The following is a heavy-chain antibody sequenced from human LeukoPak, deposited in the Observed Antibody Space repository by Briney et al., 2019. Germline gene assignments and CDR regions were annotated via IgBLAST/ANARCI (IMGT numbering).Heavy chain of an antibody. CDR2: IWYDGSNK. D-gene: IGHD3-22*01. J-gene: IGHJ4*02. Sequence: GGSLRLSCAASGFTFSSYGMHWARQAPGKGLEWVAVIWYDGSNKYYADSVKGRFTISRDNSKNTLYLQMNSLRAEDTAVYYCASDYYDSSGSLDYWGQGTLVTVSS. CDR3: ASDYYDSSGSLDY. CDR1: GFTFSSYG. V-gene: IGHV3-33*01.